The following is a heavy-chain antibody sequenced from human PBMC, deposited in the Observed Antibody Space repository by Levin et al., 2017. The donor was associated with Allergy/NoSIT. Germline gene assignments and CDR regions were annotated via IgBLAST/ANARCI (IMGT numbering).Heavy chain of an antibody. J-gene: IGHJ4*02. Sequence: AGGSLRLSCTASGFTFSNSWMNWVRQGPGKGLEWVANINPDGSEQRFVESVKGRFTMSRDNAKNSLYLQMGSLRVEDTAVYYCAIGHSSGSDWGRGTLVTVST. D-gene: IGHD6-19*01. V-gene: IGHV3-7*01. CDR1: GFTFSNSW. CDR3: AIGHSSGSD. CDR2: INPDGSEQ.